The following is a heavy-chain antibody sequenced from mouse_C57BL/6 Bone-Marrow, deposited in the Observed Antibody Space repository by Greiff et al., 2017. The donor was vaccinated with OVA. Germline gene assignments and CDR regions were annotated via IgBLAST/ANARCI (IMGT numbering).Heavy chain of an antibody. CDR3: AREGWYFDV. CDR1: GYSITSGYY. Sequence: DVKLQESGPGLVKPSQSLSLTCSVTGYSITSGYYWNWIRQFPGNKLERMGYISYDGSNNYNPSLKNRISITRDTSKNQFFLKLNSVTTEDTATYYCAREGWYFDVWGTGTTVTVSS. V-gene: IGHV3-6*01. J-gene: IGHJ1*03. CDR2: ISYDGSN.